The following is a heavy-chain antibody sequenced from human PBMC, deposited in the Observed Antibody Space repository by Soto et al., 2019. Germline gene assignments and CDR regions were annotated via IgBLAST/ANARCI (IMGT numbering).Heavy chain of an antibody. CDR1: GGTFSSYA. Sequence: QVQLVQSGAEVKKPGSSVKVSCKASGGTFSSYAISWVRQAPGQGLEWMGGIIPIFGTANYAQKLQGRVTMTTDTSTSTAYMELRSLRSDDTAVYYCGYSYGLLGLGIDPWGQGTLVTVSS. V-gene: IGHV1-69*06. D-gene: IGHD5-18*01. CDR3: GYSYGLLGLGIDP. J-gene: IGHJ5*02. CDR2: IIPIFGTA.